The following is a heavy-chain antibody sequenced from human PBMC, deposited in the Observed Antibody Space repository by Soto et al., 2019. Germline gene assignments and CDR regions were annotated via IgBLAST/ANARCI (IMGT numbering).Heavy chain of an antibody. D-gene: IGHD6-19*01. Sequence: SETLSLTCAVYGGSFSGYYWSWIRQPPGKGLEWIGEINHSGSTNYNPSLKSRVIISVDTSKNQFSLKLSSVTAADTAVYYCASEWEAVAGTVNYWGQGTLVTVSS. J-gene: IGHJ4*02. CDR1: GGSFSGYY. CDR3: ASEWEAVAGTVNY. V-gene: IGHV4-34*01. CDR2: INHSGST.